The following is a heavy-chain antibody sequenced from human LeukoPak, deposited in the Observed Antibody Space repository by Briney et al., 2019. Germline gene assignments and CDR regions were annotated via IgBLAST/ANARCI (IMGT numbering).Heavy chain of an antibody. V-gene: IGHV3-30-3*01. CDR3: AQSRNYDYTSDY. Sequence: GRSLRLSCAASGFTFSSYAMHWVRQAPGKGLEWVAVISYDGSNKYYADSVKGRFTISRDNSKNTLYLQMNSLRAEDTAVYYCAQSRNYDYTSDYWGQGTLVTVSS. CDR1: GFTFSSYA. CDR2: ISYDGSNK. D-gene: IGHD3-3*01. J-gene: IGHJ4*02.